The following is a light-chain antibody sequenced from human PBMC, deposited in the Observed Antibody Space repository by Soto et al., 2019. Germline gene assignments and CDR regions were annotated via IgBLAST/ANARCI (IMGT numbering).Light chain of an antibody. Sequence: EIVMTQSPATLSVSPGERATLSCRASQSVSSNLAWYQQKPGQAPRLRIYGASTRATGFPARFSGSGSGTEFTLTISSLQSEDSAVYYCQQYSNWPPWTFGQGTKVEIK. V-gene: IGKV3-15*01. J-gene: IGKJ1*01. CDR3: QQYSNWPPWT. CDR2: GAS. CDR1: QSVSSN.